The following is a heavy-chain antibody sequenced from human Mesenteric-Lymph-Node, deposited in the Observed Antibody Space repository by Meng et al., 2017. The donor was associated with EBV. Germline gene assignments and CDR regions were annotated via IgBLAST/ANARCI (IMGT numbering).Heavy chain of an antibody. V-gene: IGHV1-69*01. D-gene: IGHD2-2*01. CDR2: IIPILGTT. CDR3: ANHSTRWYVLDS. CDR1: GETFSNYG. J-gene: IGHJ5*01. Sequence: QVQLDQPGAEGKKPGSSVKASCKTSGETFSNYGISWVRQAPGQGLEWMGGIIPILGTTNYAQKFRDRVTVTADESTTTAYMELTSLRFDDTAVYYCANHSTRWYVLDSWGQGTLVTVSS.